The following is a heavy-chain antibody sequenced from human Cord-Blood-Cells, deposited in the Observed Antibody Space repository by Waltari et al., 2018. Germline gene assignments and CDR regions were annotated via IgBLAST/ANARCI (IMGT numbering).Heavy chain of an antibody. CDR1: GFTFSSYS. D-gene: IGHD6-13*01. CDR2: ISSSSSYI. CDR3: ARDAIAAAGTGY. Sequence: EVQLVESGGGLVKPGGSLRLSCAASGFTFSSYSMNWFRQAPGKGLEWVSSISSSSSYIYYADSVKGRFTISRDNAKNSLYLQMNSLRAEDTAVYYCARDAIAAAGTGYWGQGTLVTVSS. J-gene: IGHJ4*02. V-gene: IGHV3-21*01.